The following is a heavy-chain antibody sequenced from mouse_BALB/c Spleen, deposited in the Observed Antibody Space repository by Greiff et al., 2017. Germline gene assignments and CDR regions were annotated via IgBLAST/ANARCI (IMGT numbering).Heavy chain of an antibody. V-gene: IGHV4-1*02. CDR2: INPDSSTI. D-gene: IGHD2-14*01. J-gene: IGHJ4*01. Sequence: EVMLVESGGGLVQPGGSLKLSCAASGFDFSRYWMSWVRQAPGKGLEWIGEINPDSSTINYTPSLKDKFIISRDNAKNTLYLQMSKVRSEDTALYYCARGYYRYPYYYAMDYWGQGTSVTVSS. CDR3: ARGYYRYPYYYAMDY. CDR1: GFDFSRYW.